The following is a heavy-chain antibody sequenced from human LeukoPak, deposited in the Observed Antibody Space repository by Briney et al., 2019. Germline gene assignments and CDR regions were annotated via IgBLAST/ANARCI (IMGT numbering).Heavy chain of an antibody. CDR3: ARIDYVWGSYRTPGDY. CDR2: IYPGDSDT. Sequence: GESQKISCKGSGYSFTSYWIGWVRQMPGKGLEWMGIIYPGDSDTRYSPSFQGQVTISADKSISTAYLQWSSLKASDTAMYYCARIDYVWGSYRTPGDYWGQGTLVTVSS. J-gene: IGHJ4*02. V-gene: IGHV5-51*01. D-gene: IGHD3-16*02. CDR1: GYSFTSYW.